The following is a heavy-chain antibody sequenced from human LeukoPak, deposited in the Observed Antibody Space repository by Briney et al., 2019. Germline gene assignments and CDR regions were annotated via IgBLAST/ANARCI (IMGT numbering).Heavy chain of an antibody. CDR2: ITGSSSAM. CDR1: GFTFSSSN. Sequence: PGGSLRLSCAASGFTFSSSNMHWVRQAPGKGLEWVSCITGSSSAMYYADSVKGRFTISRDNAKDSLFLQMNSLRAEDTAVYYCASDVVGGTTNYWGQGTLVTVSS. D-gene: IGHD1-26*01. CDR3: ASDVVGGTTNY. J-gene: IGHJ4*02. V-gene: IGHV3-48*01.